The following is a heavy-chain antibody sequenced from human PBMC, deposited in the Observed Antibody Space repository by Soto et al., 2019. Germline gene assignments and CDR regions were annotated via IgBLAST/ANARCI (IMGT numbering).Heavy chain of an antibody. D-gene: IGHD6-6*01. CDR2: ISGSGGST. V-gene: IGHV3-23*01. CDR3: ARDMRRKAEYSSLIFHH. J-gene: IGHJ1*01. Sequence: TGGPLRLSCAASGFTFSGYAMSWVRQAPGKGLEWVSAISGSGGSTYYADSVKGRFTISRDKPKNTRYLQMNSLRAEDTAVYYWARDMRRKAEYSSLIFHHGGQGTLFT. CDR1: GFTFSGYA.